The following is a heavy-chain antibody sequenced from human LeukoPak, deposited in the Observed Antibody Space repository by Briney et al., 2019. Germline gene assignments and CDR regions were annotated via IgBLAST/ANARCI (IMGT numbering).Heavy chain of an antibody. D-gene: IGHD2-2*03. V-gene: IGHV1-18*01. CDR3: ARVDIEVVPAAAPHYYYYYMDV. CDR1: GYTFTSYG. CDR2: ISAYNGNT. Sequence: GASVKVSCKASGYTFTSYGISWVRQAPGQGLEWMGWISAYNGNTNYAQKLQGRVTTTTDTSTSTAYMELRSLRSDDTAVYYCARVDIEVVPAAAPHYYYYYMDVWGKGTTVTVSS. J-gene: IGHJ6*03.